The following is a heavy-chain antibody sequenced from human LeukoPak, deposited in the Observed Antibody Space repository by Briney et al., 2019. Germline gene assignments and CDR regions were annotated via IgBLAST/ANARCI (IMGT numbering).Heavy chain of an antibody. CDR1: GGSISSKSHY. V-gene: IGHV4-39*07. D-gene: IGHD3-16*01. J-gene: IGHJ5*02. Sequence: SETLSLTCTVSGGSISSKSHYWGWIRQPPGTGLEWIANIFHNGNTAYNPSLKRRVTISIDTSQNQLSLRLSSVTAADTAVYYCARVGWGNVAAYPNWLDPWGQGTVVTVSS. CDR2: IFHNGNT. CDR3: ARVGWGNVAAYPNWLDP.